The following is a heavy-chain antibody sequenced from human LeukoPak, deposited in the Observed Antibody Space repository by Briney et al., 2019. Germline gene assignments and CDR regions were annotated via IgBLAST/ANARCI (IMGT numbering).Heavy chain of an antibody. Sequence: SETLSLTCTISGGSISSYYWSWIRQPAGKGLEWIGRLYTGGSTNYTPSLKSRVTMSVDTSKNQFSLKLSSVTAADTAVYYCARDGQWLTSNWFDPWGQGTLVTVSS. D-gene: IGHD6-19*01. CDR2: LYTGGST. V-gene: IGHV4-4*07. J-gene: IGHJ5*02. CDR1: GGSISSYY. CDR3: ARDGQWLTSNWFDP.